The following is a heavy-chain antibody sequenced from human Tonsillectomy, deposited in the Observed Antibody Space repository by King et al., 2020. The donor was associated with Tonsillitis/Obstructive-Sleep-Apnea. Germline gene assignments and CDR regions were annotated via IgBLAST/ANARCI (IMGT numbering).Heavy chain of an antibody. CDR3: ASAISSSSFAFDI. CDR2: IYYIGST. V-gene: IGHV4-59*01. CDR1: GGSISSYY. J-gene: IGHJ3*02. Sequence: VQLQESGPGLVKPSETLSLTCTVSGGSISSYYWSLVRQPPGKGLGWIGDIYYIGSTNYNPSLQSRVTISIDTSENQFSLKLSAVTAAHTAVYYWASAISSSSFAFDIWGQGTMVTVSS. D-gene: IGHD6-6*01.